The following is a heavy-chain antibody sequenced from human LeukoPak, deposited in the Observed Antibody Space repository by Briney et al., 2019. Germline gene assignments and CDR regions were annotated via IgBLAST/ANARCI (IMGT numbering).Heavy chain of an antibody. D-gene: IGHD5-18*01. Sequence: GGSLRLSCAASGFTFSSYAMSWVRQAPGKGLEWVSSISSSSSYIYYADSVKGRFTISRDNAKNSLYLQMNSLRAEDTAVYYCARDRSAMVPFDYWGQGTLVTVSS. CDR1: GFTFSSYA. V-gene: IGHV3-21*01. CDR2: ISSSSSYI. J-gene: IGHJ4*02. CDR3: ARDRSAMVPFDY.